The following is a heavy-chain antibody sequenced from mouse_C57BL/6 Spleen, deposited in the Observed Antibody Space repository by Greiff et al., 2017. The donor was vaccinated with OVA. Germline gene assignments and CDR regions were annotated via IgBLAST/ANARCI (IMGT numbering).Heavy chain of an antibody. CDR3: ASSNWDEFAY. Sequence: VKLMESGPELVKPGASVKISCKASGYSFTSYYIHWVKQRTGQGLEWIGGIYTGSGNTKYNEKFKGKATLTADTSSSTAYIQLSSLTSEDSAVYYCASSNWDEFAYWGQGTLVTVSA. CDR2: IYTGSGNT. CDR1: GYSFTSYY. V-gene: IGHV1-66*01. J-gene: IGHJ3*01. D-gene: IGHD4-1*01.